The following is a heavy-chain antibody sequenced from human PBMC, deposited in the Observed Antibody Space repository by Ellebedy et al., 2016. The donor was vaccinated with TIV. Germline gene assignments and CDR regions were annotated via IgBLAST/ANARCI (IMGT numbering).Heavy chain of an antibody. J-gene: IGHJ4*02. V-gene: IGHV3-21*01. D-gene: IGHD6-19*01. Sequence: GESLKISCTASGFTFSDYSMNWVRQAPGTGLEWVSSISDFSAYRFYAESVKGRFTISRDNAKNSLYLQMDSLIAEDTAVYYCAKPPEQWLIHTGLDSWGQGTLVTVAS. CDR1: GFTFSDYS. CDR3: AKPPEQWLIHTGLDS. CDR2: ISDFSAYR.